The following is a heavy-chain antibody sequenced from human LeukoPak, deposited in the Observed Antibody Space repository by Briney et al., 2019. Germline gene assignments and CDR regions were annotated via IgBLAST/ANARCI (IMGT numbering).Heavy chain of an antibody. Sequence: SETLSLTCAVYGGSFSGYYWSWIRQPPGKGLEWIGEINHSGSTNYNPSLKSRVTISVDTSKNQFSLKLSSVTAADTAVYYCARDPTLLLWFGESTSYFDYWGQGTLVTVSS. V-gene: IGHV4-34*01. CDR2: INHSGST. D-gene: IGHD3-10*01. CDR3: ARDPTLLLWFGESTSYFDY. J-gene: IGHJ4*02. CDR1: GGSFSGYY.